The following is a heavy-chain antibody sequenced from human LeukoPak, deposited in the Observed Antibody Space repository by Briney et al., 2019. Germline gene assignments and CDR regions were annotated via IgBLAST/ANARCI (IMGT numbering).Heavy chain of an antibody. Sequence: PGGSLRLSCAASGFTFSEYYMRWIRQAPGKGVEGGSYISSRGSNIYYADSGKGRYTISRDNAKNSLYLQMNSLRAEDTAVYYCARSSYKGIAAARGFDPWGQGTLVTVSP. J-gene: IGHJ5*02. CDR3: ARSSYKGIAAARGFDP. D-gene: IGHD6-13*01. CDR1: GFTFSEYY. CDR2: ISSRGSNI. V-gene: IGHV3-11*01.